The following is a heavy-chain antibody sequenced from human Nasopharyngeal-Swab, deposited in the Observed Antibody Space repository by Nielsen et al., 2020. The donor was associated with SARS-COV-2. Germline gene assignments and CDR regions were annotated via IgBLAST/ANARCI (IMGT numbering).Heavy chain of an antibody. V-gene: IGHV3-73*01. CDR2: IGDKDHNYAT. CDR3: TTDFYFDY. CDR1: GFIFSASA. J-gene: IGHJ4*02. Sequence: GESLKISCAASGFIFSASAIHWVRQASGKGLEWDGRIGDKDHNYATTYGASVQGRFTISRDDSKNTALLQMDSLKTEDTALYYCTTDFYFDYWGQGTLVTVSS.